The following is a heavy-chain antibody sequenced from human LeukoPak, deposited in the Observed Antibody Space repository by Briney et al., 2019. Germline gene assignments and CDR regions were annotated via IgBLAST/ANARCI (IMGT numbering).Heavy chain of an antibody. CDR3: ARDGLHYYMDV. CDR2: ISSSGSTI. J-gene: IGHJ6*03. V-gene: IGHV3-11*04. Sequence: PGGSLRLSXAVSGFTFSNYYKSWIRQAPGKGLEWVSYISSSGSTIYYADSVKGRFTISRDNAKNSLYLQMNSLRAEDTAVYYCARDGLHYYMDVWGKGTTVTVSS. D-gene: IGHD3/OR15-3a*01. CDR1: GFTFSNYY.